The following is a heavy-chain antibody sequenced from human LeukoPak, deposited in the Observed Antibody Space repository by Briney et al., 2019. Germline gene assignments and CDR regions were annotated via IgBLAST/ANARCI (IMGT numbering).Heavy chain of an antibody. CDR3: ARGPKRGNSFDY. V-gene: IGHV3-23*01. Sequence: GGSLRLSCAASGFTFSNYAMGWVRQAPGKGLEWVSAISGSGGSTYYADSVKGRFTISRDNSKNTLYLQMNSLRAEDTAVYYCARGPKRGNSFDYWGQGTLVTVSS. D-gene: IGHD4-23*01. CDR2: ISGSGGST. CDR1: GFTFSNYA. J-gene: IGHJ4*02.